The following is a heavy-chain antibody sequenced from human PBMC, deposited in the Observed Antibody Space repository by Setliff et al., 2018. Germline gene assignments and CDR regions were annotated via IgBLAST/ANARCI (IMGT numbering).Heavy chain of an antibody. Sequence: GVLRLSCAASGFTFSDYYMSWIRQAPGKGLEWVSYISSSGSTIYYADSVKGRFTISRDNAKNSLYLQMNSLRAEDTAVYYCARELVVVTARIYYYGMDVWGQGTTVTVSS. J-gene: IGHJ6*02. CDR2: ISSSGSTI. D-gene: IGHD2-21*02. V-gene: IGHV3-11*01. CDR3: ARELVVVTARIYYYGMDV. CDR1: GFTFSDYY.